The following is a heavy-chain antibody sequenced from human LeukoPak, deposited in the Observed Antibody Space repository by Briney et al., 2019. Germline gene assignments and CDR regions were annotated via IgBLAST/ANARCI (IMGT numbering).Heavy chain of an antibody. CDR1: GGSINDYY. CDR3: ARVDSSDAGNFDY. CDR2: IYYSGST. Sequence: SETLSLTCTVSGGSINDYYWSWIRQPPGKGLEWIAWIYYSGSTNYNPSLKSRVTISVDTSKNQFSLRLTSVTAADTAVYYCARVDSSDAGNFDYWGQGTLVTVSS. D-gene: IGHD2-15*01. V-gene: IGHV4-59*08. J-gene: IGHJ4*02.